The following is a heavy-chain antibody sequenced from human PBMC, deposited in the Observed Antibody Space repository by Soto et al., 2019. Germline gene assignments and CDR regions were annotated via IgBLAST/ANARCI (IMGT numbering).Heavy chain of an antibody. CDR2: INAGNGNT. Sequence: ASVKVSCKASGYTFTSYAMHWVRQAPGQRLEWMGWINAGNGNTKYSQKFQGRVTITRDTSASTAYMELSSLRSEDTAVYYCARMVCISTSCKGRGWFDPWGQGTLVTVSS. J-gene: IGHJ5*02. CDR3: ARMVCISTSCKGRGWFDP. V-gene: IGHV1-3*01. CDR1: GYTFTSYA. D-gene: IGHD2-2*01.